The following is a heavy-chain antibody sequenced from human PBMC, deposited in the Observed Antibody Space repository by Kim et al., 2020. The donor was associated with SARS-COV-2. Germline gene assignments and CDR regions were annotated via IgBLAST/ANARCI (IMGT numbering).Heavy chain of an antibody. Sequence: GGSLRLSCAASGFTFSSYSMNWVRQAPGKGLEWVSSISSSSSYIYYADSVKGRFTISRDNAKNSLYLQMNSLRAEDTAVYYCARDFAAFGGGISRFDPWGQGTMLTVSP. CDR1: GFTFSSYS. CDR3: ARDFAAFGGGISRFDP. V-gene: IGHV3-21*01. J-gene: IGHJ5*02. D-gene: IGHD3-16*02. CDR2: ISSSSSYI.